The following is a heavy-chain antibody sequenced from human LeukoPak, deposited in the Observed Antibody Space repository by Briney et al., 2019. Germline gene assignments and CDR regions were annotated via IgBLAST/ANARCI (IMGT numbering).Heavy chain of an antibody. CDR1: GYTFAGYY. V-gene: IGHV1-2*02. J-gene: IGHJ4*02. D-gene: IGHD3-3*01. CDR3: ARAPIFGVVFDY. CDR2: INPNSGGT. Sequence: ASVKVSCKASGYTFAGYYMHWVRQAPGQGLEWMGWINPNSGGTNYAQKFQGRVTMTRDTSISTAYMELSRLRSDDTAVYYCARAPIFGVVFDYWGQGTLVTVSS.